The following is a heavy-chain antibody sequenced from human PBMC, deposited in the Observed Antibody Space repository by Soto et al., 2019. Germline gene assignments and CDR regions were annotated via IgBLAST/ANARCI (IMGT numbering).Heavy chain of an antibody. Sequence: PSETLSLTCTVSGGPISSYYWSWIRQPPGKGLEWIGYIHYSGSTNYNPSLKSRVTISVDTSKNQFSLKLSSVTAADTAVYYCARFSSGSYFDYWGQGTLVTVSS. CDR1: GGPISSYY. J-gene: IGHJ4*02. V-gene: IGHV4-59*01. D-gene: IGHD1-26*01. CDR3: ARFSSGSYFDY. CDR2: IHYSGST.